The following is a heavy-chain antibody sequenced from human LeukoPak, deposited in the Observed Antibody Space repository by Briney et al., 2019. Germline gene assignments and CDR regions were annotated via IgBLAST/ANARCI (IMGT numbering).Heavy chain of an antibody. CDR1: GFTFSSYS. V-gene: IGHV3-21*01. D-gene: IGHD2-15*01. CDR2: ISSSSSYI. CDR3: ARVYCSGGSCYPYYYYGMDV. Sequence: GGSLRLSCAASGFTFSSYSMNWVRQAPGKGLEWVSSISSSSSYIYCADSVKGRFTISRDNAKNSLYLQMNSLRAEDTAVYYCARVYCSGGSCYPYYYYGMDVWGQGTTVTVSS. J-gene: IGHJ6*02.